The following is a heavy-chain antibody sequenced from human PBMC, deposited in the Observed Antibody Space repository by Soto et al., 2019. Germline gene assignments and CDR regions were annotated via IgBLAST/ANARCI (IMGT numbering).Heavy chain of an antibody. CDR2: ISSTGNST. CDR3: AKSGGAVTQGIRTYYYYYMAV. D-gene: IGHD4-4*01. CDR1: GFTFSDYY. Sequence: PGGSLRLSCAASGFTFSDYYMSWIRQAPGKGLEWVSAISSTGNSTYYADSVKGRFTISRDNSKNTLYLQMDSLRAEDTAVYYCAKSGGAVTQGIRTYYYYYMAVWGKGTTVTVSS. V-gene: IGHV3-23*01. J-gene: IGHJ6*03.